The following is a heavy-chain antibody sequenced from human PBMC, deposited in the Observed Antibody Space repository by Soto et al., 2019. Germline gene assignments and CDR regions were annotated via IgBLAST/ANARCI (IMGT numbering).Heavy chain of an antibody. V-gene: IGHV3-74*01. Sequence: GGSLRLSCASSGFTFSSYWMHWVRQAPGKGLVWVSRINSDGSSTSYADSVKGRFTISRDNAKNTLYLQMNSLRAEDTAVYYCARDYDFWSGPRGDFDYWGQGTLVTVSS. CDR3: ARDYDFWSGPRGDFDY. CDR1: GFTFSSYW. CDR2: INSDGSST. D-gene: IGHD3-3*01. J-gene: IGHJ4*02.